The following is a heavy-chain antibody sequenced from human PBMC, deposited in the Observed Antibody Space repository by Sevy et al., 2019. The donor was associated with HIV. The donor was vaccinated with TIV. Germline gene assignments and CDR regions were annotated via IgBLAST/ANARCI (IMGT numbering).Heavy chain of an antibody. CDR3: AKEGYCPYFDY. Sequence: GGSLRLSCAASGFTFSSYGMHWVRQAPGKGLEWVAVISYDGSNKYYADSVKGRFTISRDNSKNTLYLQMNSMRAEDTAVYYCAKEGYCPYFDYWGQGTLVTVSS. CDR1: GFTFSSYG. J-gene: IGHJ4*02. CDR2: ISYDGSNK. D-gene: IGHD5-18*01. V-gene: IGHV3-30*18.